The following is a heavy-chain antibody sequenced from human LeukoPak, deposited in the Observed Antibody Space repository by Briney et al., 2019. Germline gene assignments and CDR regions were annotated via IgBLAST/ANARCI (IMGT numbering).Heavy chain of an antibody. J-gene: IGHJ4*02. D-gene: IGHD6-13*01. CDR3: ARMLGSSRRYFDY. CDR1: GYTFTGYY. Sequence: ASVKVSCKASGYTFTGYYTHWVRQAPGQGLEWMGWINPNSGGTNYAQKFQGRVTMTRDTSISTAYMELSRLRSDDTAVYYCARMLGSSRRYFDYWGQGTLVTVSS. V-gene: IGHV1-2*02. CDR2: INPNSGGT.